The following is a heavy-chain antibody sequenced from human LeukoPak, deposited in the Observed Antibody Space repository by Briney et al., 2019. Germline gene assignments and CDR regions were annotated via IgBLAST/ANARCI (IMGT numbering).Heavy chain of an antibody. CDR2: ISGSGGST. J-gene: IGHJ4*02. Sequence: GGSLRLSCAASGFTFSSYAMSWVRQAPGKGLEWVSAISGSGGSTYYADSVKGRFTISRDNSKNTLYLQMNSLRAEDTAVYYCVKDWRDESNCGGDCLRYWGQGTLVTVSS. D-gene: IGHD2-21*02. CDR3: VKDWRDESNCGGDCLRY. CDR1: GFTFSSYA. V-gene: IGHV3-23*01.